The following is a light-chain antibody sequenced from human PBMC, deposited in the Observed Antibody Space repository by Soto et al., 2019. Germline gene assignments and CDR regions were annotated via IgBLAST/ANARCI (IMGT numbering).Light chain of an antibody. Sequence: QSALTQPGSVSGSPGQSVTISCTGTGSDVGGYDYVSWYQHHPGKAPKVMIYEVTNRPSGVSNRFSGSKSGNTASLTISGLLAEDEAGYYCSSYTSSSTYVFGTGTKVTVL. CDR2: EVT. CDR3: SSYTSSSTYV. V-gene: IGLV2-14*01. J-gene: IGLJ1*01. CDR1: GSDVGGYDY.